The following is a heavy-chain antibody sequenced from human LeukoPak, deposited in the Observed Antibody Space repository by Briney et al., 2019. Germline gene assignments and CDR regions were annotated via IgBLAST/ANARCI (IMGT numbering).Heavy chain of an antibody. CDR3: ARRNRIQLWSYYYYYFIDV. CDR1: GFSVDNYW. J-gene: IGHJ6*03. CDR2: INQDGSEQ. Sequence: GGSLRLSCAYSGFSVDNYWMTWVRQAPGKGLEWVANINQDGSEQYYVDSVKGRFTISRDNTKNLLYLQMHNLGGEDTAVYYCARRNRIQLWSYYYYYFIDVWGKGTTVTISS. V-gene: IGHV3-7*01. D-gene: IGHD5-18*01.